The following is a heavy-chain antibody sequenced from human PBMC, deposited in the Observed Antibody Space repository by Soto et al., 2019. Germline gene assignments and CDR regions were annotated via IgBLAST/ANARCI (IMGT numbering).Heavy chain of an antibody. CDR1: GFTFSSYA. CDR2: ISYDGSNK. J-gene: IGHJ6*02. V-gene: IGHV3-30-3*01. D-gene: IGHD3-10*01. CDR3: ARSRDPMVRGVIITAPYYYYYGMDV. Sequence: GGSLRLSCAASGFTFSSYAMHWVRQAPGKGLEWVAVISYDGSNKYYADSVKGRFTISRDNSKNTLYLQMNSLRAEDTAVYYCARSRDPMVRGVIITAPYYYYYGMDVWGQGTTVTVSS.